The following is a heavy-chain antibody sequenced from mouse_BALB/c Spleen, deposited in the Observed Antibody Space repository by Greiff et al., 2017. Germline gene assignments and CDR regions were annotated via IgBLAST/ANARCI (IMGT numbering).Heavy chain of an antibody. Sequence: EVKVVESGGGLVQPGGSLKLSCAASGFTFSSYTMSWVRQTPEKRLEWVAYISNGGGSTYYPDTVKGRFTISRDNAKNTLYLQMSSLKSEDTAMYYCARRGGNYEGYFDYWGQGTTLTVSS. V-gene: IGHV5-12-2*01. CDR3: ARRGGNYEGYFDY. D-gene: IGHD2-1*01. CDR2: ISNGGGST. J-gene: IGHJ2*01. CDR1: GFTFSSYT.